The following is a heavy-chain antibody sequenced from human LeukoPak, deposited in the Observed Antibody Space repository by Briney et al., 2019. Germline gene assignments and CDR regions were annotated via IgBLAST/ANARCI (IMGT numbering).Heavy chain of an antibody. CDR3: ATNVGFYGMDV. CDR1: RFTFSSYW. D-gene: IGHD1-26*01. J-gene: IGHJ6*02. Sequence: GGSLRLFCAACRFTFSSYWMSWVRQATGKGLEWVANIKQDGSEKYYVDSVKGRYTISRDNAKNSLYLQMNSLRAEDTAVYYCATNVGFYGMDVWGQGTTGTVSS. V-gene: IGHV3-7*01. CDR2: IKQDGSEK.